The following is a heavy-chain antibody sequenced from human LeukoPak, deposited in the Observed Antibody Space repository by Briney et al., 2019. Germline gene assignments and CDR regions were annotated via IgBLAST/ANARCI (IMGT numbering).Heavy chain of an antibody. CDR2: IYSGGST. D-gene: IGHD3-3*01. V-gene: IGHV3-53*01. Sequence: GGSLRLSCAASGFTVSSNYMSWVRQAPGKGLEWVSVIYSGGSTYYADSVKGRFTISRDNSKNTLYLQMNSLRAEDTAVYYCAKEIDYDFWSGYYDYWGQGTLVTVSS. CDR3: AKEIDYDFWSGYYDY. CDR1: GFTVSSNY. J-gene: IGHJ4*02.